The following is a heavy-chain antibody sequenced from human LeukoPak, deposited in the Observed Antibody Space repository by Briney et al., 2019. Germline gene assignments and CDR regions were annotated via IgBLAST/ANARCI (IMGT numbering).Heavy chain of an antibody. CDR2: ISGSGGST. CDR3: AKEYIVVVTATYDY. Sequence: PGGSLRLSCAASGFTFSSYAMSWVRQAPGKGLEWVSAISGSGGSTYYADSVKGRFTISRDNSKNTLYLQMDSLRAEDTAVYYCAKEYIVVVTATYDYWGQGTLVTVSS. J-gene: IGHJ4*02. D-gene: IGHD2-21*02. CDR1: GFTFSSYA. V-gene: IGHV3-23*01.